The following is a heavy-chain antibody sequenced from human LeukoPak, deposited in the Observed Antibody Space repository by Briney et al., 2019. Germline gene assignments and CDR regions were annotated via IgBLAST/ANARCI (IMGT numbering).Heavy chain of an antibody. CDR2: MSGSGRNI. D-gene: IGHD6-19*01. V-gene: IGHV3-23*01. J-gene: IGHJ6*02. Sequence: GGSLRLSCAASGFTFSSHAMSWVRQAPGKGLEWVSGMSGSGRNIYYADSVKGRFTISRDNSKNTLYLQMNSLRAEDTAVYYCAKDCDLPGYSSGWYYCYYGMDVWGQGTTVTVSS. CDR3: AKDCDLPGYSSGWYYCYYGMDV. CDR1: GFTFSSHA.